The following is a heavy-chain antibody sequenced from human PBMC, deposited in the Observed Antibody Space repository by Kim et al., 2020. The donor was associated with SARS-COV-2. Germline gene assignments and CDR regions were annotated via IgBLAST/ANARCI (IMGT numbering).Heavy chain of an antibody. CDR2: VYPGDSDA. CDR1: GYSFTNYW. V-gene: IGHV5-51*01. J-gene: IGHJ1*01. Sequence: GESLKISCKGSGYSFTNYWIGWVRQMPGKGLEWMGIVYPGDSDARYSPSFQGQVTISADKSISTAYLQWSSLKASDTAMHYCARRDIAADGTPGAEYFQDWGQGTLVTVSS. D-gene: IGHD6-13*01. CDR3: ARRDIAADGTPGAEYFQD.